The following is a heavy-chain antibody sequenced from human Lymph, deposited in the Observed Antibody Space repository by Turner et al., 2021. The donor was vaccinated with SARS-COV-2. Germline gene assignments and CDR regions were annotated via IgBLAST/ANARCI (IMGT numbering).Heavy chain of an antibody. CDR2: MNPNRGNT. V-gene: IGHV1-8*02. J-gene: IGHJ6*02. CDR1: GYTFNSYD. CDR3: ARGRYSGGGMDV. Sequence: QVQLVQSGAEVKKPGASVKVSCKAPGYTFNSYDINWVRQATGQGLEWMGWMNPNRGNTGYEQKFQGRVTMTRNTSISTAYMELSSLRSEDTAVYYCARGRYSGGGMDVWGQGTTVTVSS. D-gene: IGHD1-26*01.